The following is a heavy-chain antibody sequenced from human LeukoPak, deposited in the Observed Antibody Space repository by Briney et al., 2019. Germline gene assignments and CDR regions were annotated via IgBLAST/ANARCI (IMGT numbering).Heavy chain of an antibody. CDR3: AKAASGNWNDVSDY. CDR1: GFTFSTYA. J-gene: IGHJ4*02. Sequence: GGSLRLSCAASGFTFSTYAMSWVRQAPGKGLKGVPAISGRGVSTSYADSVRGRFTISRDNSKNTLYLQMNSLRAEDTAVYYCAKAASGNWNDVSDYWGQGTLVTVSS. D-gene: IGHD1-20*01. CDR2: ISGRGVST. V-gene: IGHV3-23*01.